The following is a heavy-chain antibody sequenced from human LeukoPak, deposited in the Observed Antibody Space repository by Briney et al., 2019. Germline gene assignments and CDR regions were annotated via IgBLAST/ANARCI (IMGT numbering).Heavy chain of an antibody. D-gene: IGHD3-22*01. CDR3: AKEVNYYDSSGYYR. CDR2: ISSSSSTM. CDR1: GFTFSSYS. J-gene: IGHJ4*02. Sequence: GGSLRLSCAASGFTFSSYSMNWVRQAPGKGLEWVSYISSSSSTMYYADSVKGRFTISRDNAKNSLYLQMNSLRAEDTAVYYCAKEVNYYDSSGYYRWGQGTLVTVSS. V-gene: IGHV3-48*01.